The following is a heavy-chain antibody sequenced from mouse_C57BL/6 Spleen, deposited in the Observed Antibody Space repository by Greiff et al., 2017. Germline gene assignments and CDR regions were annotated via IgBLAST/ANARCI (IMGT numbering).Heavy chain of an antibody. D-gene: IGHD4-1*01. CDR3: ARAVTGTVFDY. J-gene: IGHJ2*01. CDR1: GYAFSSSW. CDR2: IYPGDGDT. Sequence: VQLKESGPELVKPGASVKISCKASGYAFSSSWMNWVKQRPGKGLEWIGRIYPGDGDTNYNGKFKGKATLTADKSSSTAYMQLSSLTSEDSAVYFCARAVTGTVFDYWGQGTTLTVSS. V-gene: IGHV1-82*01.